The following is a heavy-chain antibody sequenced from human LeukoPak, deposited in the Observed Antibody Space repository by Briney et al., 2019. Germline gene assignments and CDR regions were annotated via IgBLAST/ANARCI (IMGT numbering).Heavy chain of an antibody. V-gene: IGHV4-39*01. CDR2: IYYSGST. CDR3: ARRPHSGWSDY. J-gene: IGHJ4*02. Sequence: SETLSLTCTVSGDSISSSSYYWGWIRQPPGKGLEWIGSIYYSGSTYYNPSLESRVTISVDTSKNQFSLKLSSVTAADTAVYYCARRPHSGWSDYWGQGTLVTVSS. CDR1: GDSISSSSYY. D-gene: IGHD6-19*01.